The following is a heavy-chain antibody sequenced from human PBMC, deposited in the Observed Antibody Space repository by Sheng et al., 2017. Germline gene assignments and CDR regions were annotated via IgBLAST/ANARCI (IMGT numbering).Heavy chain of an antibody. J-gene: IGHJ4*02. Sequence: EVQLVESGGGLVQPGGSLRLSCAASGFTVSSNYMSWVRQAPTKGLEWVSVIYSGGSTYYADSVKGRFTISRDNSKNTLYLQMNSLRAEDTAVYYCARGHYDFWSTDEGYWGQGTLVTVSS. CDR1: GFTVSSNY. V-gene: IGHV3-66*02. CDR2: IYSGGST. D-gene: IGHD3-3*01. CDR3: ARGHYDFWSTDEGY.